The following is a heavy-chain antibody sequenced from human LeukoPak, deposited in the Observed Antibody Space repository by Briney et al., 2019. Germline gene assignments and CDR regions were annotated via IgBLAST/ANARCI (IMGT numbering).Heavy chain of an antibody. D-gene: IGHD5-18*01. J-gene: IGHJ4*02. CDR2: INPSNGDT. V-gene: IGHV1-18*04. CDR3: ARDLSGYSYVPYFDY. CDR1: GYTFTGYY. Sequence: ASVKVSCKASGYTFTGYYTHWVRQAPGQGLEWMGWINPSNGDTNYAQKLQGRVTMTTDTSTSTAYMELRSLRSDDTAVYYCARDLSGYSYVPYFDYWGQGTLVTVSS.